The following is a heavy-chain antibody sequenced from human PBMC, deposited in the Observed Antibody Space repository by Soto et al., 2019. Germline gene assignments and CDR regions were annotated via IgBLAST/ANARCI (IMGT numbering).Heavy chain of an antibody. Sequence: PGGSLRLSCIASGFTFRNYAMAWVRQAPGEDLEWVSAIGTSGTPTLYADSVKSRFSISRDDSRNTVSLQMNSLGVEDTDTYYCQRIMWSSRRDALDIWGQGTTVTVSS. D-gene: IGHD2-15*01. CDR2: IGTSGTPT. V-gene: IGHV3-23*01. CDR1: GFTFRNYA. J-gene: IGHJ6*02. CDR3: QRIMWSSRRDALDI.